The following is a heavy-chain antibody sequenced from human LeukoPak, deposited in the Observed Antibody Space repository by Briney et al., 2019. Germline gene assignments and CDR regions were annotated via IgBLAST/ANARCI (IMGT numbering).Heavy chain of an antibody. Sequence: PGGSLRLSCAASGFTFDDYAMHWVRQAPGKGLEWVSGISWNSGSIGYADSVKGRFTISRDNAKNSLYLQMNSLRAEDTALYYCAEDVGSSWYWDYFDYWGQGTLVTVSS. J-gene: IGHJ4*02. D-gene: IGHD6-13*01. CDR1: GFTFDDYA. CDR2: ISWNSGSI. V-gene: IGHV3-9*01. CDR3: AEDVGSSWYWDYFDY.